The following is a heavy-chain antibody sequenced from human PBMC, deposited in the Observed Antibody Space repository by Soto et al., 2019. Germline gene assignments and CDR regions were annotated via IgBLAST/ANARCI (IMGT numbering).Heavy chain of an antibody. CDR2: INPYNGNT. D-gene: IGHD3-9*01. CDR1: GYTFISYG. Sequence: ASVKVSCKASGYTFISYGIIWVRQAPGQGLEWMGWINPYNGNTNYAQRLQGRVTMTTDTSTSTVYMELRSLRSDDTAMYYCARGDFDWLRDFDYWSQGTLVTVSS. V-gene: IGHV1-18*01. J-gene: IGHJ4*02. CDR3: ARGDFDWLRDFDY.